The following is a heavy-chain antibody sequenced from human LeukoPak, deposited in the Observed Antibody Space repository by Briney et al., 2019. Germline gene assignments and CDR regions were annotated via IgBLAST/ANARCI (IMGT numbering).Heavy chain of an antibody. CDR1: GFTFSSYA. J-gene: IGHJ4*02. CDR3: ARALPFFY. CDR2: ISYDGSNK. Sequence: GGSLRLSCAASGFTFSSYAMSWVRQAPGKGLEWVAVISYDGSNKYYADSVKGRFTISRDNSKNTLYLQMNSLRAEDTAVYYCARALPFFYWGQGTLVTVSS. V-gene: IGHV3-30-3*01. D-gene: IGHD3-3*02.